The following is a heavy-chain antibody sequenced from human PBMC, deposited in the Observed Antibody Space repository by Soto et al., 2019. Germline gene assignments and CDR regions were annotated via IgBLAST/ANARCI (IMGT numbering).Heavy chain of an antibody. CDR2: LSGRGDTT. Sequence: DVQLLESGGGLVQPGGSLRLSCVASGFDFRAYAMSWVRQTPGKGLEWVSGLSGRGDTTDYADSVKGRFTISRDNSKNTLYLQMNGLRVEDKAVYYCAKEIGAAGVFDYWGQGTLVTVSS. V-gene: IGHV3-23*01. CDR3: AKEIGAAGVFDY. J-gene: IGHJ4*02. D-gene: IGHD6-13*01. CDR1: GFDFRAYA.